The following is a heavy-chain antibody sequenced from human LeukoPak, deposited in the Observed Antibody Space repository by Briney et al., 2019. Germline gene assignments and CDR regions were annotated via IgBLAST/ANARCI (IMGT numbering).Heavy chain of an antibody. J-gene: IGHJ4*02. Sequence: PSETLSLTCAVYGGSFSGYYWSWIRQPPGKWLESIGEINHSGSTNYNPSLKSRVTISVDTSKNQFSLKLSSVTAADTAVYYCARGRYCSSTSCYGMVDYWGQGTLVTVSS. CDR3: ARGRYCSSTSCYGMVDY. V-gene: IGHV4-34*01. CDR2: INHSGST. D-gene: IGHD2-2*01. CDR1: GGSFSGYY.